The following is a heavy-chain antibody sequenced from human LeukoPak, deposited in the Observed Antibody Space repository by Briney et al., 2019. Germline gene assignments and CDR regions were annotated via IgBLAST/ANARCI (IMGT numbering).Heavy chain of an antibody. CDR2: INEDGSEK. V-gene: IGHV3-7*01. CDR3: ARDPTSSWETAFDI. J-gene: IGHJ3*02. CDR1: GFTFSTYW. D-gene: IGHD1-26*01. Sequence: GGSLRLSCVASGFTFSTYWMNWVRQAPGKGLEWVANINEDGSEKNYVDSVKGRLTISRDNAKNSLFLQMNSLRAEDTAVYYCARDPTSSWETAFDIWGQGTMVTVSS.